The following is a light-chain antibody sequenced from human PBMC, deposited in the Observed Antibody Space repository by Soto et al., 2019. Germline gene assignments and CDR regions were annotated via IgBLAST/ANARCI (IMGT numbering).Light chain of an antibody. CDR1: QSASRR. CDR2: DAS. Sequence: DIQMTQSPSTLSASVGDRITITCRASQSASRRLAWYQQKPGKAPKLLIYDASSLESGVPSRFSGRGSGTEFTLTISSLQPDDCATYYCHTYNSYSLHTFGQGTKLEIK. V-gene: IGKV1-5*01. J-gene: IGKJ2*01. CDR3: HTYNSYSLHT.